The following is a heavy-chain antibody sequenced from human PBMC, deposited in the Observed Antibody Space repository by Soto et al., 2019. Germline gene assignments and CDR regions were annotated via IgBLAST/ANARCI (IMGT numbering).Heavy chain of an antibody. CDR3: AGDPDSLYTDTNVSSYP. V-gene: IGHV1-69*08. J-gene: IGHJ5*02. Sequence: QVQLVQSGAEVKKPGSSVKVSCKASGGTFSTYTITWVRQAPGQGLEWMGRIIPIIGIINYAQKFQGRVTISPDKFTGTAYMELLGLRSHDTAVYYCAGDPDSLYTDTNVSSYPWGQGTLVTVSS. CDR2: IIPIIGII. D-gene: IGHD2-8*01. CDR1: GGTFSTYT.